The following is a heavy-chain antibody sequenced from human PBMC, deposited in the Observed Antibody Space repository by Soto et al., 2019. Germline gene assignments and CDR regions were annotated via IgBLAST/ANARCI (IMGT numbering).Heavy chain of an antibody. V-gene: IGHV3-7*03. D-gene: IGHD3-22*01. CDR3: ASIYDSGAFDI. CDR2: IRQDGSKM. CDR1: GFPFSGSW. Sequence: GGSLRLSCVASGFPFSGSWMNWVRQAPGKGLEWVANIRQDGSKMYYVDSVKGRFTISRDNSKNTLYLQMNSLRAEDTAVYYCASIYDSGAFDIWGQGTMVTVSS. J-gene: IGHJ3*02.